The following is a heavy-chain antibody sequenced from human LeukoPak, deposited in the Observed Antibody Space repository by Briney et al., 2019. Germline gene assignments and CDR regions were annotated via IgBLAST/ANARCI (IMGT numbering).Heavy chain of an antibody. Sequence: QPGGSLRLSCAASGFTFSSYWMHWVRHAPGKGLVWVSRINSDGSSTSYADSVKGRFTISRDYAKNSLYLQMNSLRVEDTAVYYCAKVAKYYYGPETYYFFEQWGQGTPVTASS. CDR3: AKVAKYYYGPETYYFFEQ. J-gene: IGHJ4*02. V-gene: IGHV3-74*01. CDR1: GFTFSSYW. CDR2: INSDGSST. D-gene: IGHD3-10*01.